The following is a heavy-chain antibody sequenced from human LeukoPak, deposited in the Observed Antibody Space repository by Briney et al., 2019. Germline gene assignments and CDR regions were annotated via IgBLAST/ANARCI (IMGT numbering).Heavy chain of an antibody. CDR1: GFTFSSYG. CDR3: AKPGSLRGSYGGNSYFDY. CDR2: VSYDGSDK. Sequence: TGGSLRLSCTVSGFTFSSYGIYWVRQAPGKGLEWVALVSYDGSDKYYADSVKGRFTVSRDNSKNTLYLQMNSLRAEDTAVYYCAKPGSLRGSYGGNSYFDYWGQGSLVTVSS. D-gene: IGHD4-23*01. V-gene: IGHV3-30*18. J-gene: IGHJ4*02.